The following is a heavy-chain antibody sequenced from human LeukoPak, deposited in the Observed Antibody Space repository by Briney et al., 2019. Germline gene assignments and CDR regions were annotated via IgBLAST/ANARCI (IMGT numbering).Heavy chain of an antibody. V-gene: IGHV1-3*01. CDR2: INAGNGNT. D-gene: IGHD5-12*01. Sequence: ASVKVSCKTSGYTFTDYTMHWVRQAPGQRLEWTGWINAGNGNTKYSQKFQDRVTITRDTSASTAYMELRGLRSEDTVVYYCARGRWEATKLGYYLDHWGQGTLVTVSS. CDR3: ARGRWEATKLGYYLDH. J-gene: IGHJ4*02. CDR1: GYTFTDYT.